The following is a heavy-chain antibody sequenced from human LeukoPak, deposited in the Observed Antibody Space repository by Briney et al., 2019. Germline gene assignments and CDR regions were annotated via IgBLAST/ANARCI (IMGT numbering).Heavy chain of an antibody. J-gene: IGHJ4*02. D-gene: IGHD3-10*01. CDR1: GFTFGDYY. V-gene: IGHV3-11*03. CDR3: ARFDSGSHGVFDS. Sequence: GGSLRLSCAASGFTFGDYYMSWIRQAPGKGLEWASYISRSSSFTNYADSVKGRFTISRDNVKNSVYLQMNSLSAKDTAVYYCARFDSGSHGVFDSWGQGTLVTVSS. CDR2: ISRSSSFT.